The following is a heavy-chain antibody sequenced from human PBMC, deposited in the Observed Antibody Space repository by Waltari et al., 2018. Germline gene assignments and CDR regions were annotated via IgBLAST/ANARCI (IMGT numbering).Heavy chain of an antibody. J-gene: IGHJ4*02. V-gene: IGHV4-4*07. CDR3: AREREGAAFFDF. Sequence: QVQLQESGPGLVRPSETLSLTCTVSGGPVSGYSWRWIRQPAGQGQEWIGRIDTSGYTSGSTNYNPSLTSRFTISLDTSKSQLSLRLSSVTVADTAVYFCAREREGAAFFDFWGQGILVTVSS. CDR2: IDTSGYTSGST. CDR1: GGPVSGYS. D-gene: IGHD2-15*01.